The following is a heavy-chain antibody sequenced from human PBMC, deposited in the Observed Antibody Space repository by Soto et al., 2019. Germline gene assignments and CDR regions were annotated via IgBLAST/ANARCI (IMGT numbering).Heavy chain of an antibody. V-gene: IGHV4-59*01. J-gene: IGHJ4*02. CDR3: ARYYCSSTSCKFDY. D-gene: IGHD2-2*01. Sequence: SETLSLTCTVSGGSISSYYWSWIRQPPGKGLEWIGYIYYSGSTNYNPSLKSRVTISVDTSKNQFSLKLSSVTAADTAVYYCARYYCSSTSCKFDYWGQGTLVTVSS. CDR1: GGSISSYY. CDR2: IYYSGST.